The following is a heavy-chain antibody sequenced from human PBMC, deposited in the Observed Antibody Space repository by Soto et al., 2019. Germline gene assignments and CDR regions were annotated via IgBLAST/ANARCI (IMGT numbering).Heavy chain of an antibody. D-gene: IGHD2-21*01. J-gene: IGHJ4*02. V-gene: IGHV3-23*01. CDR1: GFIFSDYA. CDR3: AKAAMYSSPFDS. Sequence: GGSLRLSCTASGFIFSDYAMTWVRQAPGRGLERVAKIAGGGGSTFYADSVKGRFTISRDNSKNTLYLQMTSLRDDDTDVYYCAKAAMYSSPFDSWGQGALVTVSS. CDR2: IAGGGGST.